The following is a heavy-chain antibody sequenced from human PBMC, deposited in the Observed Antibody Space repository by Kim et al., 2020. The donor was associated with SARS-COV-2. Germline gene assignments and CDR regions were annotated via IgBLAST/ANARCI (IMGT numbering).Heavy chain of an antibody. V-gene: IGHV3-21*01. Sequence: YADSVKGRFTISRDNAKNSLYLQMNSLRAEDTAVYYCAREGDYGDYSDVWGQGTTVTVSS. D-gene: IGHD4-17*01. CDR3: AREGDYGDYSDV. J-gene: IGHJ6*02.